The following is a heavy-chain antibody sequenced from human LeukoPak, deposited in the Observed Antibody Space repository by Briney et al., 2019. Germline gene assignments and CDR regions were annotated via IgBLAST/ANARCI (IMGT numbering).Heavy chain of an antibody. Sequence: ASVKVSCKASGGTFSSYAISWVRQAPGQGLEWMGWMNPNSGNTGYAQKFQGRVTITRNTSISTAYMELSSLRSEDTAVYYCASSGYSGYIHFDYWGQGTLVTVSS. D-gene: IGHD5-12*01. J-gene: IGHJ4*02. V-gene: IGHV1-8*03. CDR2: MNPNSGNT. CDR3: ASSGYSGYIHFDY. CDR1: GGTFSSYA.